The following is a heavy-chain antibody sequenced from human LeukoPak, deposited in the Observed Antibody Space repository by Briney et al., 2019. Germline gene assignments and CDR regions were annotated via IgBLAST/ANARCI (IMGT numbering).Heavy chain of an antibody. Sequence: QPGGSLRLSCAASGFTFSNYSMNWVRQAPGKGLEWVAFIRYDGSNKYYADSVRGRFTISRDNSKNTLYLQMNSLRAEDTAVYFCAKGSKAVLFTRDHYMDVWGKGTTVTISS. V-gene: IGHV3-30*02. CDR1: GFTFSNYS. CDR2: IRYDGSNK. J-gene: IGHJ6*03. CDR3: AKGSKAVLFTRDHYMDV. D-gene: IGHD6-19*01.